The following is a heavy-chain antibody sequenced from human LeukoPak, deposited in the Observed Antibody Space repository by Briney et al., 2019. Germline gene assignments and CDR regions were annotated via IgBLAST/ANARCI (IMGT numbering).Heavy chain of an antibody. CDR3: ARSNREFASGSGDF. CDR1: GFTFSSHW. CDR2: IKQDGSEK. Sequence: GGSLRLSCAASGFTFSSHWMSWVRQGPGKGLEWVANIKQDGSEKYYVDSVKGRFTISRDNAKNSLYLQMNSLRAEDTAVYYCARSNREFASGSGDFWGQGTLVTISS. J-gene: IGHJ4*02. D-gene: IGHD3-10*01. V-gene: IGHV3-7*05.